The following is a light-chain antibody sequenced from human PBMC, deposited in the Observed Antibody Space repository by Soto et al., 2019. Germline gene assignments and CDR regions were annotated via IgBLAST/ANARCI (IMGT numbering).Light chain of an antibody. CDR3: QSFDSSLRVYV. J-gene: IGLJ1*01. CDR2: NNL. CDR1: SSNFGAGYE. Sequence: QSVLTQPHSVSGAQGQRVTISCTGRSSNFGAGYEVHWYKQVPGAAPTLVIFNNLNRPSGVPARFSGSKSGTSASLVISGLQAEDESDYYCQSFDSSLRVYVFGSGTKLTVL. V-gene: IGLV1-40*01.